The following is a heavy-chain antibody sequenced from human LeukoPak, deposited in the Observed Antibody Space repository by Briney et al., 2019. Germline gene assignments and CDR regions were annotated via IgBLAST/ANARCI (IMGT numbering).Heavy chain of an antibody. CDR2: ISYDGSNK. V-gene: IGHV3-30*03. J-gene: IGHJ4*02. D-gene: IGHD3-16*02. CDR3: ATLYDYVWGSYRYFPLDS. Sequence: GGSMRLSCAASGFTFSSYGMHWVRQAPGKGLEWVAVISYDGSNKYYADSVKGRFTISRDNSKNTLYLQMNSLRPEDTAVYYCATLYDYVWGSYRYFPLDSWGQGILVTVSS. CDR1: GFTFSSYG.